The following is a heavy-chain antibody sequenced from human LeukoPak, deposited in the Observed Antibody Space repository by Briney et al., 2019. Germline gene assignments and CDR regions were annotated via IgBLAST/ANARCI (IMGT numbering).Heavy chain of an antibody. CDR2: ISSSSSYI. J-gene: IGHJ3*02. CDR3: ARDRIIYGDYGDAFDI. V-gene: IGHV3-21*01. D-gene: IGHD4-17*01. CDR1: GFTFISYS. Sequence: GGSLRLSCAASGFTFISYSMNWVRQAPGKGLEWVSSISSSSSYISYADSLKGRFTISRDNAKNSLYLQMNSLRAEDTAVYYCARDRIIYGDYGDAFDIWGQGTMVTVSS.